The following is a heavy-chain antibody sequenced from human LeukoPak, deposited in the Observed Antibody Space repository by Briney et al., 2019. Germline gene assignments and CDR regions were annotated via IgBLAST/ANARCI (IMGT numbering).Heavy chain of an antibody. CDR3: AKGGQQLVRGNLLFEY. D-gene: IGHD6-13*01. CDR2: ISGSGGST. Sequence: PGGSLRLSCAASGFTFSSYAMSWVRQAPGKGLEWVSAISGSGGSTYYADSVKGRFTISRDNSKNTLYLQMNSLRAEDTAVYYCAKGGQQLVRGNLLFEYWGQGTLVTVSS. V-gene: IGHV3-23*01. J-gene: IGHJ4*02. CDR1: GFTFSSYA.